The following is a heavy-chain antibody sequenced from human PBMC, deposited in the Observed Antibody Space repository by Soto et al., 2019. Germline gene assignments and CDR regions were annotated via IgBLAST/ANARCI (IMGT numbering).Heavy chain of an antibody. CDR3: ARAGRVDILTGYSSRRNCFDP. V-gene: IGHV4-34*01. Sequence: QVQLQQWGAGLLKPSETLSLTCAVYGGSFSEYFWSWIRQTPGKGLEWIGEIYHNGSTIYNPSLKSRVTISVDTSKNQFSLKLNSVTAADTAVYFCARAGRVDILTGYSSRRNCFDPWGQGTPVTSSS. CDR1: GGSFSEYF. J-gene: IGHJ5*02. D-gene: IGHD3-9*01. CDR2: IYHNGST.